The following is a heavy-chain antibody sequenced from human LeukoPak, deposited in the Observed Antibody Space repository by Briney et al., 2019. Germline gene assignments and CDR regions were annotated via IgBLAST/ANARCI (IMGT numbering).Heavy chain of an antibody. Sequence: GGSLRLSCAASGFTFSSYAMIWVRKAPGKGLEWVSVVSGSGGYTYYADSVKGRFTISRDNAKNSLFLQVNSLRAEDTAVYYCARGTVVAEYFDYWGQGTLVTVSS. V-gene: IGHV3-23*01. CDR2: VSGSGGYT. CDR3: ARGTVVAEYFDY. J-gene: IGHJ4*02. CDR1: GFTFSSYA. D-gene: IGHD2-15*01.